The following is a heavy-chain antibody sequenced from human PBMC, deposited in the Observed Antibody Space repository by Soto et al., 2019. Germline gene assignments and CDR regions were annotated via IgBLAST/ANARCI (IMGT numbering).Heavy chain of an antibody. CDR3: ARDQAAAGRDY. D-gene: IGHD6-13*01. J-gene: IGHJ4*02. CDR1: GFTFSSYS. V-gene: IGHV3-21*01. Sequence: EVQLVESGGGLVKPGGSLRLYCAASGFTFSSYSMNWVRQAPGKGLEWVSSISSSSSYIYYADSVKGRFTISRDNAKNSLYLQMNSLRAEDTAVYYCARDQAAAGRDYWGQGTLVTVSS. CDR2: ISSSSSYI.